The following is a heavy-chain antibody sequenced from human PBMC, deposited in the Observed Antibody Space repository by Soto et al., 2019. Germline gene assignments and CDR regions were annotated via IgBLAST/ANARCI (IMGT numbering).Heavy chain of an antibody. J-gene: IGHJ4*02. CDR3: ARDGATGRYYFDY. D-gene: IGHD5-12*01. Sequence: QVQLQESGPGLVKPSGTLSLTCAVSGGSISSSNWWSWVSQPPGKGLEWIGDIYHSGSTNYNPSLKSRVNISVDKSKYQFSLKLSSVTAADTAVYYCARDGATGRYYFDYWGQGTLVTVSS. CDR2: IYHSGST. CDR1: GGSISSSNW. V-gene: IGHV4-4*02.